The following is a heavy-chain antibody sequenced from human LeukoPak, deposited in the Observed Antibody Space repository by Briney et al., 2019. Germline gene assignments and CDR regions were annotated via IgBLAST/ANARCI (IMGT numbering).Heavy chain of an antibody. Sequence: SETLSLTCSVSGGSISGYYWTWVRQPPGKGLEWIGQIHYSGRADYDPSLKSRITMSVDTSRNQISLKLSSVTAADTAIYYCVRFGVNYDMDVWGQGTTVTVFS. J-gene: IGHJ6*02. CDR3: VRFGVNYDMDV. CDR2: IHYSGRA. CDR1: GGSISGYY. D-gene: IGHD3-16*01. V-gene: IGHV4-59*01.